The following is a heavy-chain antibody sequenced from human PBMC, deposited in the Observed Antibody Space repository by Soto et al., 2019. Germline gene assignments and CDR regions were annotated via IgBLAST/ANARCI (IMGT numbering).Heavy chain of an antibody. D-gene: IGHD1-1*01. Sequence: ASVKVSCKASGYTFTGYFIHWVRQAPGQGLEWMGSINPNSGVTNYAESFQGRVTMTRDMSARTAYMDLTSLRSDDTAVYYCARDSYNHEVFHIWGQGKMLTVS. J-gene: IGHJ3*02. CDR2: INPNSGVT. CDR3: ARDSYNHEVFHI. CDR1: GYTFTGYF. V-gene: IGHV1-2*02.